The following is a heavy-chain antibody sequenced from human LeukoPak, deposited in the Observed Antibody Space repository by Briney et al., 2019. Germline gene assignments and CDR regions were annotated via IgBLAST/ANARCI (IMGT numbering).Heavy chain of an antibody. CDR1: GFTFCSYA. Sequence: GGSLRLSCEVSGFTFCSYAMSWVRQAPGKGLEWVSAISGSGDNTYYADSVKGRFTISRDNSKNTLYLQMNSLRADDTAVYYCAKDLSHRDYFDSSGSYPGYFDYWGQGTLVTVSS. D-gene: IGHD3-22*01. J-gene: IGHJ4*02. CDR3: AKDLSHRDYFDSSGSYPGYFDY. V-gene: IGHV3-23*01. CDR2: ISGSGDNT.